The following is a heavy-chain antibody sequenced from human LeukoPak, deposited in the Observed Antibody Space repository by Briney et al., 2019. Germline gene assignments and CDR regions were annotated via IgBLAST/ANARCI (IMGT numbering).Heavy chain of an antibody. J-gene: IGHJ4*02. CDR1: GYTFTSYD. V-gene: IGHV1-8*01. D-gene: IGHD3-10*01. Sequence: ASVKVSCKASGYTFTSYDINWVRQATGQGLEWMGWMNPNSGNTGYAQKFQGRVTMTRDTSTSTVYMELSSLRSEDTAVYYCARLGEERTFDYWGQGTLVTVSS. CDR3: ARLGEERTFDY. CDR2: MNPNSGNT.